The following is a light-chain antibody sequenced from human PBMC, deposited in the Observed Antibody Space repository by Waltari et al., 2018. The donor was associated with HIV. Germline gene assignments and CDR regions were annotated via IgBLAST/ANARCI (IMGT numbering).Light chain of an antibody. CDR1: SSNIGGNF. J-gene: IGLJ1*01. CDR3: AAWDDSLSGLYV. V-gene: IGLV1-47*01. CDR2: RDN. Sequence: QSVLTQPPSPSGTPGQRVTISCSGSSSNIGGNFVYWYQQLPGTAPKLLSYRDNQRPSGVPGRFSGSNSGTSASLAINGLRSEDEADYYCAAWDDSLSGLYVFGTGTKVTVL.